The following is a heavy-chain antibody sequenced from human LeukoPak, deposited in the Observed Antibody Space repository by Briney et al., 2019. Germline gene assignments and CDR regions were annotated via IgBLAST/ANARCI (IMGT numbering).Heavy chain of an antibody. CDR3: ARSAVGTSCCTAVDY. CDR1: GFTFSTYA. CDR2: ISTSGDRT. Sequence: GGFLRLSCAASGFTFSTYAMTWVRQAPGKGLEWVSGISTSGDRTYYADSVKGRFTISRDNSKNTLYLQMNSLRAEDTAEYYCARSAVGTSCCTAVDYWGQGTLVTVSS. D-gene: IGHD1-26*01. V-gene: IGHV3-23*01. J-gene: IGHJ4*02.